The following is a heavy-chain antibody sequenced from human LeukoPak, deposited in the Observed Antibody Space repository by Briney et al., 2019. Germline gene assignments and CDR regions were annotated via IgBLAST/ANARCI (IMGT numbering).Heavy chain of an antibody. CDR2: IKQDGSEK. Sequence: PGGSLRLSCAASGFTFSSYWMSWVRQAPGKGLEWVANIKQDGSEKYYVDSVKGRFTISRDNAKNSLYLQMNSLRAEDTAVYYCARVGYSGYDLDYYYGMDVWGQGTTVTVSS. D-gene: IGHD5-12*01. V-gene: IGHV3-7*01. CDR3: ARVGYSGYDLDYYYGMDV. CDR1: GFTFSSYW. J-gene: IGHJ6*02.